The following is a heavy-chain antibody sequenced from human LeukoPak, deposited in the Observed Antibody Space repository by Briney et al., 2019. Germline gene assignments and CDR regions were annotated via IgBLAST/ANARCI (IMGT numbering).Heavy chain of an antibody. J-gene: IGHJ4*02. CDR1: GGSISSSSSY. CDR2: IYYSGST. Sequence: SETLSLTCTVSGGSISSSSSYWGWIRQPPGKGLECIGIIYYSGSTYYNPSLKSRVTISVDTSKYQFSLKLNSVTAADKAVYYCARQVRDSSGYYKASYFDYWGQGTLVTVSS. D-gene: IGHD3-22*01. V-gene: IGHV4-39*01. CDR3: ARQVRDSSGYYKASYFDY.